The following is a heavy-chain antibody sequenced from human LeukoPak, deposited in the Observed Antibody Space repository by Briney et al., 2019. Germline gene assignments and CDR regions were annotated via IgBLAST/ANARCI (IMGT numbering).Heavy chain of an antibody. CDR3: ARGNHYPPIGDWFDP. V-gene: IGHV1-46*01. Sequence: GASVKVSCKASGYTFTGYYMHWVRQAPGQGLEWMGRINPSGGSTSYAQKFQGRVTMTRDTSTSTVYMELSSLRSEDTAVYYCARGNHYPPIGDWFDPWGQGTLVTVSS. J-gene: IGHJ5*02. CDR2: INPSGGST. D-gene: IGHD1-14*01. CDR1: GYTFTGYY.